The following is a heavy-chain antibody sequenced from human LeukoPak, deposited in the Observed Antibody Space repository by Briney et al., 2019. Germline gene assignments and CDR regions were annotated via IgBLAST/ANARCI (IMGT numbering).Heavy chain of an antibody. CDR1: GYTFTGHF. D-gene: IGHD3-3*01. CDR3: ARVREWEEISGAIPDYFDY. Sequence: SVKVSCKTSGYTFTGHFMNWVRQAPEQGLEWMGWIKPKSGATAYAQRFQGRVTMTRDTAINTAYLEVSGLTPDDTAVYYCARVREWEEISGAIPDYFDYWGQETLITVSS. J-gene: IGHJ4*02. CDR2: IKPKSGAT. V-gene: IGHV1-2*02.